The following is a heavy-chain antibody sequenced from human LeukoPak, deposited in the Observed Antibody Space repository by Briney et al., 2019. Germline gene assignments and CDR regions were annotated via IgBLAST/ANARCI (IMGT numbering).Heavy chain of an antibody. CDR2: IYPGDSDT. D-gene: IGHD3-22*01. CDR1: GYSFTSYW. J-gene: IGHJ4*02. Sequence: GESLKISCKGSGYSFTSYWIGWVRQMPGKGLEWMGIIYPGDSDTRYSPSFQGQVTISADKSISTAYLQWSSLKASDTAMYYCSRLLGYYEGRGYHYAPFDAWGKGTLVPVYS. V-gene: IGHV5-51*01. CDR3: SRLLGYYEGRGYHYAPFDA.